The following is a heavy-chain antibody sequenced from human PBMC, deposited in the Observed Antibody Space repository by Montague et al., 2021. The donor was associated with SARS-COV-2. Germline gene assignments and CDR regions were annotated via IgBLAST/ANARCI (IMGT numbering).Heavy chain of an antibody. Sequence: SETLSLTCTVSGGSISSSSYYWGWIRQPPGKGLEWIGSIYYSGSTYYNPSLKSRVTISVDTSKNQFSLKLSSVTAADTAVYYCASEGSYGEGSYYDPLLRFGHWGQGTLVTVSS. CDR1: GGSISSSSYY. CDR3: ASEGSYGEGSYYDPLLRFGH. CDR2: IYYSGST. J-gene: IGHJ5*02. D-gene: IGHD3-10*01. V-gene: IGHV4-39*01.